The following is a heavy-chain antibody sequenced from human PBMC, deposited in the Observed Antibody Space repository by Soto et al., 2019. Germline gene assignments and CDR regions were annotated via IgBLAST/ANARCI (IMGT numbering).Heavy chain of an antibody. CDR1: GGSISNGGYY. Sequence: QVQLQESGPGLVKPSQTLSLTCTVSGGSISNGGYYWSWIRQHPGKGLEWIGYIYYSGSTYYNPSLQSRVTISVDTSKNQFSLKLSSVTAADTAVYYCARDRRGCTNGVCYIDYWGQGTLVTVSS. D-gene: IGHD2-8*01. CDR2: IYYSGST. CDR3: ARDRRGCTNGVCYIDY. J-gene: IGHJ4*02. V-gene: IGHV4-31*03.